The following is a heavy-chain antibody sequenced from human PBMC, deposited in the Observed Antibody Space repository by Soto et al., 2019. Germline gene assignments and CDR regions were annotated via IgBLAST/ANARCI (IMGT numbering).Heavy chain of an antibody. CDR1: GGSISSSSYY. Sequence: SETLSLTCTVSGGSISSSSYYWGWIRQPPGKGLEWIGSIYYSGSTYYNPSLKSRVTISVDTSKNQFSLKLSSVTAADTAVYYCARDPFDYWGQGTLVTVSS. CDR2: IYYSGST. V-gene: IGHV4-39*01. CDR3: ARDPFDY. J-gene: IGHJ4*02.